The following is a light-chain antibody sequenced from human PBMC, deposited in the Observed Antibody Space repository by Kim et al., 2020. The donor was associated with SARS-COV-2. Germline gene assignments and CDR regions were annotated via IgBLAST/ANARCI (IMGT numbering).Light chain of an antibody. CDR3: QQSYSTPYT. V-gene: IGKV1-39*01. CDR1: QSINSF. J-gene: IGKJ2*01. CDR2: TTS. Sequence: SASVGDRVTITCRASQSINSFLNWYQHKPGKAPRLLIYTTSNLQDGVPSRFTGSGSGTDFTLSISDLQPEDSATYYCQQSYSTPYTFGQGTKLEI.